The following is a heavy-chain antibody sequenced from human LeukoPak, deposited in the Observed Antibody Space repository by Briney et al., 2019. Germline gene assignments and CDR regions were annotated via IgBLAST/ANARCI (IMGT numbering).Heavy chain of an antibody. CDR3: ARAKLETGAFDI. Sequence: ASVKVSCKASGYTFTSYGISWVRQAPGQGLEWMGWISAYNGNRNYAQKLQGRVTMTTDTSTSTAYMELRSLRSDDTAVYYCARAKLETGAFDIWGQGTMVTVSS. J-gene: IGHJ3*02. CDR1: GYTFTSYG. D-gene: IGHD1-1*01. V-gene: IGHV1-18*01. CDR2: ISAYNGNR.